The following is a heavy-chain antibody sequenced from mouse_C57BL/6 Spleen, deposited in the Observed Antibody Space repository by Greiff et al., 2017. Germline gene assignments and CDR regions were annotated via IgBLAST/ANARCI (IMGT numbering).Heavy chain of an antibody. CDR3: ARERGAYSNYDAMDY. Sequence: EVQLVESEGGLVQPGSSMKLSCTASGFTFSDYYMAWVRQVPEQGLEWVANINYDGSSTYYLDSLKSRFIISRDNANNTLYMQMSSLKSEDTATYCCARERGAYSNYDAMDYWGQGTSVTVSS. D-gene: IGHD2-5*01. V-gene: IGHV5-16*01. J-gene: IGHJ4*01. CDR1: GFTFSDYY. CDR2: INYDGSST.